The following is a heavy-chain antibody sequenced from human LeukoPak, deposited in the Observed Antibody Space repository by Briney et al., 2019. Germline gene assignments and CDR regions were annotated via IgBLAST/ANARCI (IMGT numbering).Heavy chain of an antibody. CDR2: ISSSSSYI. D-gene: IGHD5-12*01. CDR3: ARGTYRHSGYDDAFDI. CDR1: GFTFSSYS. J-gene: IGHJ3*02. Sequence: GGSLRLSCAASGFTFSSYSMNWVRQAPGKGLEWVSSISSSSSYIYYADSVKGRFTISRDNAKNSLYLQMNSLRAEDTAVYYCARGTYRHSGYDDAFDIWGQGTMVTVSS. V-gene: IGHV3-21*01.